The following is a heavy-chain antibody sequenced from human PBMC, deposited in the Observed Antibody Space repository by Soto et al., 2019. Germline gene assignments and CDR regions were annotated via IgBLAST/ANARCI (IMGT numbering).Heavy chain of an antibody. Sequence: PGGSLRLSCAASGFTFSSYGMHWVRQAPGKGLEWVAVIWYDGSNKYYADSVKGRFTISRDNSKNTLYLQMNSLRAEDTAVYYCARDFGYSYGSLHYWRQGTLVTVSS. CDR3: ARDFGYSYGSLHY. J-gene: IGHJ4*02. D-gene: IGHD5-18*01. CDR1: GFTFSSYG. CDR2: IWYDGSNK. V-gene: IGHV3-33*01.